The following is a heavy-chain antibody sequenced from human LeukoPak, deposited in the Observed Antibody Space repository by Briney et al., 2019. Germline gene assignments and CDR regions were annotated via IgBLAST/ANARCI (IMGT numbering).Heavy chain of an antibody. CDR1: GFTVSTYA. CDR3: ARYLQPSGSPYALDF. D-gene: IGHD3-3*01. CDR2: ITSGGNT. Sequence: GGSLRLSCSASGFTVSTYAMGWVRQAPVRGLVRVASITSGGNTIYAESLKGRFTISRDNSKNTVFLQINSLRAEDTAVYHCARYLQPSGSPYALDFWGQGTMVTVSS. V-gene: IGHV3-23*01. J-gene: IGHJ3*01.